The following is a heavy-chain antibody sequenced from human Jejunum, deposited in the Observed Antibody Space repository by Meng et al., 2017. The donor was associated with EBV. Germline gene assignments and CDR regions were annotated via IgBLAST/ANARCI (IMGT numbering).Heavy chain of an antibody. CDR1: GYTFTDYY. J-gene: IGHJ4*02. D-gene: IGHD5-18*01. V-gene: IGHV1-2*06. CDR3: ARPISGYTYYFDY. Sequence: QGQHVQAGTEVKESGASVKVSCKASGYTFTDYYLHWVRQAPGQGLEWMGRVNPNSGVTNYAEKFQGRVTMTRDTSISTSYMEVSRLTSDDTAVYYCARPISGYTYYFDYWGQGTLVTVSS. CDR2: VNPNSGVT.